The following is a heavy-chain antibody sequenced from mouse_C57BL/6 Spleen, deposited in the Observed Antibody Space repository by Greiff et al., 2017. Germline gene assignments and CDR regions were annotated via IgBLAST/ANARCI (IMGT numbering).Heavy chain of an antibody. J-gene: IGHJ4*01. CDR1: GYTFTSYW. D-gene: IGHD6-1*01. Sequence: QVQLQQPGAELVKPGASVKMSCKASGYTFTSYWITWVKQRPGQGLEWIGDIYPGSGSTNYNEKFKSKATLTVDTSSSTAYMQLSSLTSEDSAVYYCARVPLPRDYAMDYWGQGTSVTVSS. CDR3: ARVPLPRDYAMDY. V-gene: IGHV1-55*01. CDR2: IYPGSGST.